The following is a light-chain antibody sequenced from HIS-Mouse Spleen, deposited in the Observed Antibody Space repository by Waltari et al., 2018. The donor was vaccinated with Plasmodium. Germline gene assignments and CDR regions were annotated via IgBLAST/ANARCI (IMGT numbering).Light chain of an antibody. CDR3: QQYDNLPLT. CDR2: DAS. V-gene: IGKV1-33*01. J-gene: IGKJ4*01. CDR1: QDISNY. Sequence: DIQMTQSPSSLSASVGDRVTITCQASQDISNYLNWYQQKPVKAPKLLIYDASNLETGFPSRFSGSGSGTDFTFTISSLQPEDIATYYCQQYDNLPLTFGGGTKVEIK.